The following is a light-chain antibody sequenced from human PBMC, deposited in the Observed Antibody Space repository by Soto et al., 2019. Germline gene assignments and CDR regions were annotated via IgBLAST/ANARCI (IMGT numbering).Light chain of an antibody. V-gene: IGKV3-20*01. J-gene: IGKJ3*01. CDR1: QSVSSSY. CDR3: QQYGNSVST. CDR2: GTS. Sequence: EIVLTQSPGTLSLSPGERATLSCRASQSVSSSYLAWYQQKPGQAPRLLIYGTSSRATGIPDRFSGSGSGTDFTLTISRLEPEDFAVYYCQQYGNSVSTFGPGTKVDIK.